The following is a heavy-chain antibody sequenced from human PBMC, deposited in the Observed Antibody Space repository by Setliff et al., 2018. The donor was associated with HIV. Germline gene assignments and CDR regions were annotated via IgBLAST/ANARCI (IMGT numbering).Heavy chain of an antibody. D-gene: IGHD5-12*01. V-gene: IGHV4-34*01. Sequence: PSETLSLTCAAYGGSLSGYYRSWIRQTPGKGLEWIGEVHYSGRTAYNPSLQSRVAISVDMYRNQFFLRLTSVTAADTSVYYCARGRGYSGYYYYYYYMDVWGKGTTVTVSS. J-gene: IGHJ6*03. CDR2: VHYSGRT. CDR1: GGSLSGYY. CDR3: ARGRGYSGYYYYYYYMDV.